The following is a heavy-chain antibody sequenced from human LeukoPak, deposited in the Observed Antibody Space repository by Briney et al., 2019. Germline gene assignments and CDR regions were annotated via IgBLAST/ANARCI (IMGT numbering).Heavy chain of an antibody. CDR2: IYYSGST. Sequence: SETLSLTCAVYGGSFSGYYWSWIRQPPGKGLEWIGSIYYSGSTYYNPSLKSRVTISVDTSKNQFSLKLSSVTAADTAVYYCARQRLRLSGVYLIDYWGQGTLVTVSS. J-gene: IGHJ4*02. D-gene: IGHD4-17*01. V-gene: IGHV4-34*01. CDR3: ARQRLRLSGVYLIDY. CDR1: GGSFSGYY.